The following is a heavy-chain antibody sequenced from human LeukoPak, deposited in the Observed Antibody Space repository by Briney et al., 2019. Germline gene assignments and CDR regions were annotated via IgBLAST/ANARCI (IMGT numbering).Heavy chain of an antibody. V-gene: IGHV4-59*01. D-gene: IGHD5-18*01. CDR2: IYYSGST. Sequence: SETLSLTCTVSGGSISSYYWSWIRQPPGKGLEWIGYIYYSGSTNYNPSLTSRVTISVDTSKHQFSLKLSSVTAADTAVYYCARGGYSYGYHNWFDPWGQGTLVTVSS. CDR1: GGSISSYY. CDR3: ARGGYSYGYHNWFDP. J-gene: IGHJ5*02.